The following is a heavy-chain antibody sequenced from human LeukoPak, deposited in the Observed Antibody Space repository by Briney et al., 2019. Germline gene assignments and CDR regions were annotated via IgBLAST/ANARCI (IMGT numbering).Heavy chain of an antibody. J-gene: IGHJ4*02. CDR3: PQDPFDY. CDR1: GFSFSSHA. V-gene: IGHV3-23*01. Sequence: GGSLRLSCGASGFSFSSHAMNWVRQAPGKGLDWVSLISGSGDSTYYVDSVKGRFTVSRDNSKNTLYLQMNSLRAEDTGVYYCPQDPFDYWSQGTLVTVSS. CDR2: ISGSGDST.